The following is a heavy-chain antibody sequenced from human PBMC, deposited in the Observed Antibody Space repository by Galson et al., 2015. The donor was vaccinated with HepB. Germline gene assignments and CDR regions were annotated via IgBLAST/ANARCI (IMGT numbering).Heavy chain of an antibody. Sequence: SLRLSCAASGFTLSSYDMHWVRQATGKGLEWVSAIGTAGDTYYPGSVKGRFTISRENAKNSLYLQMNSLRAGDTAVYYCARGGGPNSWFDPWGQGTLVTVSS. CDR1: GFTLSSYD. CDR2: IGTAGDT. J-gene: IGHJ5*02. CDR3: ARGGGPNSWFDP. D-gene: IGHD2/OR15-2a*01. V-gene: IGHV3-13*04.